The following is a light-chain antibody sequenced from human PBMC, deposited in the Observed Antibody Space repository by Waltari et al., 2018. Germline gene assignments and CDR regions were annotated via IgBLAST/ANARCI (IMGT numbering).Light chain of an antibody. V-gene: IGLV1-47*01. CDR3: AAWDDSLSGWV. CDR1: SSNIGTNY. Sequence: QSVLTQPPSASGTPGQSVTISCSGSSSNIGTNYVCWYQHLPETAPNLLLYRNNQRPSGAPDRFPGSKSGTSASRAISWLRSEDEADYYCAAWDDSLSGWVFGGGTKLTVL. J-gene: IGLJ2*01. CDR2: RNN.